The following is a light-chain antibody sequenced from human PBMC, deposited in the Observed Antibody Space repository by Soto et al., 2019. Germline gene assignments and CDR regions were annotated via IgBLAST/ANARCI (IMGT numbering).Light chain of an antibody. Sequence: DIVMTQSPDSLAVSLGERATFNCKSSQSILDRSKNKYYLAWYQQKSGQPPKLLIYWASLREPGVPDRFTGSGSGTDFTLTISSLQAEDVAVYYCQLYFTSPWTFGQGTKVEI. CDR1: QSILDRSKNKYY. CDR3: QLYFTSPWT. CDR2: WAS. V-gene: IGKV4-1*01. J-gene: IGKJ1*01.